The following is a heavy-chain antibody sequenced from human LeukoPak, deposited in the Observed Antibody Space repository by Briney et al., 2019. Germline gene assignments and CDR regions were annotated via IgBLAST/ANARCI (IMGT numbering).Heavy chain of an antibody. J-gene: IGHJ4*02. D-gene: IGHD3-3*01. CDR3: VRGHDSFDY. Sequence: GGSLRLSCAVSGVRFSDHYMDWVRQAPGKGLEWVGRSRNKDHRYSTEYATSVKGRFTISRDESQNSLYLQMNSLKIEDTAIYYCVRGHDSFDYWGQGTLVTVSS. CDR2: SRNKDHRYST. CDR1: GVRFSDHY. V-gene: IGHV3-72*01.